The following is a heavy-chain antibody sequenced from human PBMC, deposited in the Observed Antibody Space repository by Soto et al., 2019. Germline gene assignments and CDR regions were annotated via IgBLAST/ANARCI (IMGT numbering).Heavy chain of an antibody. CDR3: AKVVLRYFDWSPGFDY. D-gene: IGHD3-9*01. CDR2: ISGSGGST. Sequence: GGSLRLSCAASGFTFSSYAMSWVRQAPGKGLEWVSAISGSGGSTYYADSVKGRFTISRDNSKNTLYLQMNSLRAEDTAVYYCAKVVLRYFDWSPGFDYWGQGTLVTVSS. J-gene: IGHJ4*02. V-gene: IGHV3-23*01. CDR1: GFTFSSYA.